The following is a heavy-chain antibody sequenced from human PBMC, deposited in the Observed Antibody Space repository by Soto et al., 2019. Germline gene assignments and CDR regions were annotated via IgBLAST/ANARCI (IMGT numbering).Heavy chain of an antibody. J-gene: IGHJ4*02. D-gene: IGHD3-22*01. CDR2: IFYTGST. V-gene: IGHV4-30-2*06. CDR1: GGSISSGGFS. CDR3: ARATFIRQGYYDPTDYYYFDY. Sequence: SETLSLTCAVSGGSISSGGFSWSWIRHSPGRGLECIGYIFYTGSTYYNPSLKSRVTISVDRSKNQFSLRLTSVTAADTAVYYCARATFIRQGYYDPTDYYYFDYWGQGALVTVSS.